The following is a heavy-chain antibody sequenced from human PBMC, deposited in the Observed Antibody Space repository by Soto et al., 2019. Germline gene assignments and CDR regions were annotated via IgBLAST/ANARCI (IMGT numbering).Heavy chain of an antibody. J-gene: IGHJ4*02. D-gene: IGHD5-18*01. V-gene: IGHV1-18*01. CDR1: GYTFTSYG. Sequence: QVQLLQSGAEVKKPGASVKVSCKASGYTFTSYGISWVRQAPGQGLEWMGWISAHNGNTKYAQKLQGRVTITTDTSTSTAYMEVMSLRSDDPAVYYCARDTAMALPDAWGQGTLVTVS. CDR2: ISAHNGNT. CDR3: ARDTAMALPDA.